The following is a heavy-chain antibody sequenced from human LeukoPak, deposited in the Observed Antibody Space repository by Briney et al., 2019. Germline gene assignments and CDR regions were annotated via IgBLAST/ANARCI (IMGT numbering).Heavy chain of an antibody. Sequence: GGSLRLSCAASGFAFSTYALSWVRQAPGKGLEWVSAISGGGGSTYYADSVKGRFTISRDSSKNTLYLQMSSLRAEDTAVYYCAKSIVVVTPDAFDIWGQGTMVTVSS. CDR2: ISGGGGST. V-gene: IGHV3-23*01. CDR3: AKSIVVVTPDAFDI. J-gene: IGHJ3*02. CDR1: GFAFSTYA. D-gene: IGHD3-22*01.